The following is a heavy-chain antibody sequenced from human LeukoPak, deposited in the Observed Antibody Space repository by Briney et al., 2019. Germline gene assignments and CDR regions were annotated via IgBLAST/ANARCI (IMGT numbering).Heavy chain of an antibody. J-gene: IGHJ5*02. CDR3: ARTTVTPRVGSGENWFDP. V-gene: IGHV3-11*03. CDR1: GFTFSDYY. Sequence: GGSLRLSCAASGFTFSDYYMSWIRQAPGKGLEWVSYISSSSSYTNYADSVKGRFTISRDNAKNSLYLQMNSLRAEDTAVYYCARTTVTPRVGSGENWFDPWGQGTLVTVSS. CDR2: ISSSSSYT. D-gene: IGHD4-17*01.